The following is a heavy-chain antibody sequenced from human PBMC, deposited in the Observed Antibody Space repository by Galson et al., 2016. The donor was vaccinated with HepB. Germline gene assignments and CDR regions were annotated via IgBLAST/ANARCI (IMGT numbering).Heavy chain of an antibody. CDR2: IRWNGGSI. Sequence: SLRLSCAASGFPFNNYAMHWVRHAPGKGLEWVSGIRWNGGSIGYADSVKGRFTISRDNAKNSLYLRMNSLRAEDTAFYYCTRGTRPFDYWGQGTLVTVSS. J-gene: IGHJ4*02. CDR3: TRGTRPFDY. V-gene: IGHV3-9*01. D-gene: IGHD3-16*01. CDR1: GFPFNNYA.